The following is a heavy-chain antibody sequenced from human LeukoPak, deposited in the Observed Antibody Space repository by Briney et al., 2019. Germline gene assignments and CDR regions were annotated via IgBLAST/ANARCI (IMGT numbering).Heavy chain of an antibody. V-gene: IGHV3-9*01. CDR3: APRVVPAHY. CDR2: ISWNSGSI. J-gene: IGHJ4*02. CDR1: GFSFDDYA. D-gene: IGHD2-2*01. Sequence: GGSLRLSCVASGFSFDDYAMHWVRQAPGKGLEWVSGISWNSGSIGYADSVKGRFTISRDNSKNTLYLQMNSLRAEDTAVYYCAPRVVPAHYWGQGTLVTVSS.